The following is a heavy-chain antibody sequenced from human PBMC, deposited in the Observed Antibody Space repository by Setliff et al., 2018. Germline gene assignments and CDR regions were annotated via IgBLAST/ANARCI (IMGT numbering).Heavy chain of an antibody. CDR3: AREQWLDPPGYYYMDV. J-gene: IGHJ6*03. CDR2: IYIGGSA. Sequence: SETLSLTCNVSGGSISSDYWSWIRQPAGKGLEWIGHIYIGGSANYNPSLKSRVTMSIDTSKNQFSLKLNSVTAADMAVYYCAREQWLDPPGYYYMDVWAKGTTVTVS. D-gene: IGHD6-19*01. CDR1: GGSISSDY. V-gene: IGHV4-4*07.